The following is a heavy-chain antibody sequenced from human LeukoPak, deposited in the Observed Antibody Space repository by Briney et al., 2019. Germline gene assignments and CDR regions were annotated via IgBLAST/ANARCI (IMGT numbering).Heavy chain of an antibody. Sequence: QPGGALRLSCGASGFTFSSYAMSWVHQAPGKGLEWVSAISGSGGSTYYADSVKGRFTISKDNSKNTLYLQMNSLRAEDTVVYYCAKDFGTPERLFDYWGQGTLVTVSS. CDR1: GFTFSSYA. J-gene: IGHJ4*02. CDR2: ISGSGGST. CDR3: AKDFGTPERLFDY. D-gene: IGHD1-1*01. V-gene: IGHV3-23*01.